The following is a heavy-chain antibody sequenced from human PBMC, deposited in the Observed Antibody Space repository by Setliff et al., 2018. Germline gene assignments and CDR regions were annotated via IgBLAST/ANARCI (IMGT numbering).Heavy chain of an antibody. CDR1: GGSISSDSHY. Sequence: SETLSLTCTVSGGSISSDSHYWAWVRQPAGKGLELIGQIYSNGRTYYNPSLKSRLTISLDTSKNQFSLRLNSMTAADTAVYYCARGVTSGGYWGQRFLYLDVWGRGTTVTVSS. CDR3: ARGVTSGGYWGQRFLYLDV. J-gene: IGHJ6*03. V-gene: IGHV4-61*09. CDR2: IYSNGRT. D-gene: IGHD3-22*01.